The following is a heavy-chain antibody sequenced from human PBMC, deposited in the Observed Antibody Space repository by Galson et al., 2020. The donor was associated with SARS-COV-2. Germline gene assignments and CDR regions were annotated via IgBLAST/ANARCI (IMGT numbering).Heavy chain of an antibody. J-gene: IGHJ4*02. CDR2: INPSGGGT. Sequence: ASVTVSCQASGYTFTSYYIHWVRQAPGQGLEWMGIINPSGGGTTYAQKFQGRVTMTRDTSTSTVYMELSSLRSEDTAVYYGSRDSQGGNDYNYLLFWGQGTLVTVSA. CDR1: GYTFTSYY. CDR3: SRDSQGGNDYNYLLF. D-gene: IGHD4-4*01. V-gene: IGHV1-46*01.